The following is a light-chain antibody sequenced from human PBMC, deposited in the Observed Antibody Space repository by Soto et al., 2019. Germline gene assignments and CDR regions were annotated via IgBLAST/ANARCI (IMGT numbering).Light chain of an antibody. CDR1: QSVGNNY. V-gene: IGKV3-20*01. Sequence: EIVLTQSPGPLSLSPGERATLSCSASQSVGNNYLAWYQQRPGQAPRPPLYVASTRATGIPDRFSGSGSGTDFTITISRLEPEDFAVYYCQQYAYSPLTFGPGTKVD. CDR3: QQYAYSPLT. CDR2: VAS. J-gene: IGKJ3*01.